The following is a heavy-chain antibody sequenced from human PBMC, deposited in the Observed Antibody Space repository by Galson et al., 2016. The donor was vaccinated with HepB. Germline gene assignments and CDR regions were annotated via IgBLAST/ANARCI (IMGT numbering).Heavy chain of an antibody. CDR3: ATDSSGWYRGAFDI. Sequence: SETLSLTCTVSGDSISSGSYYWGWIRQTPGKGLEWIGMLYYTGITFYTPSLESRVTISVDTSKNHFSLRLTSVTAADTAVYYCATDSSGWYRGAFDIWGQGTMVTVSS. V-gene: IGHV4-39*02. CDR1: GDSISSGSYY. CDR2: LYYTGIT. J-gene: IGHJ3*02. D-gene: IGHD6-19*01.